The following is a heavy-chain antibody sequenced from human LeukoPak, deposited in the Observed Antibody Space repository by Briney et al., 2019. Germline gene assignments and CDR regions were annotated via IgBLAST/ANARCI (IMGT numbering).Heavy chain of an antibody. J-gene: IGHJ6*02. CDR3: ARVIIGRFGELFGPKHYGMDV. V-gene: IGHV4-31*03. Sequence: PSETLSLTCTVSGGSISSGGYYWSWIRQHPGKGLEWIGYIYYSGSTYYNPSLKSRVTISVDTSKNQLSLKLSSVTAADTAVYYCARVIIGRFGELFGPKHYGMDVWGQGTTVTVSS. CDR1: GGSISSGGYY. CDR2: IYYSGST. D-gene: IGHD3-10*01.